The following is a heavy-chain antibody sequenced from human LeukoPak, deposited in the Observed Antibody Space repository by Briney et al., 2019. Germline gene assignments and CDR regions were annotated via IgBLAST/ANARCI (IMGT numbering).Heavy chain of an antibody. Sequence: PSETLSLTCTVSGGSISSSSYYWGWIRQPPGKGLEWIGSIYYSGSTYYHPSLKSRVTISVDTSKNQFSLKLSSVTAADTAVYYCARVISAAVAGLGLVAFDIWGQGTMVTVSS. CDR1: GGSISSSSYY. D-gene: IGHD6-19*01. CDR2: IYYSGST. CDR3: ARVISAAVAGLGLVAFDI. V-gene: IGHV4-39*07. J-gene: IGHJ3*02.